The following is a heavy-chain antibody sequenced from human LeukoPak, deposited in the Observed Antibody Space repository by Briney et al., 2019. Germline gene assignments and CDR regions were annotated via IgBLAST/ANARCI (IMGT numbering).Heavy chain of an antibody. V-gene: IGHV3-11*04. Sequence: PGGSLRLSCVASGFTFSDYCMSWIRQAPGKGLEWVSYIGSSIYYADSVKGRFTISRDNAKNSLYLQMNSLRAEDTAVYYCAKDLSGTQGPSGYYYYYMDVWGKGATVTVSS. CDR2: IGSSI. CDR1: GFTFSDYC. J-gene: IGHJ6*03. CDR3: AKDLSGTQGPSGYYYYYMDV.